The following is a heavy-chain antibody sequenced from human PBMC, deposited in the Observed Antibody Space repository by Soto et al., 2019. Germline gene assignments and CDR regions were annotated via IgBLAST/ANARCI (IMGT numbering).Heavy chain of an antibody. D-gene: IGHD3-22*01. J-gene: IGHJ4*02. CDR3: ARDGYESSGRNSGFDY. CDR1: GFTFRNYA. CDR2: ISFDGANK. Sequence: GGSLRLSCAVSGFTFRNYAMHWVRQAPGTGMEWMAVISFDGANKFYADSVKGRFTISRDDSKNTMYLEMNSLRADDTAVYYCARDGYESSGRNSGFDYWGQGTLVTVSS. V-gene: IGHV3-30-3*01.